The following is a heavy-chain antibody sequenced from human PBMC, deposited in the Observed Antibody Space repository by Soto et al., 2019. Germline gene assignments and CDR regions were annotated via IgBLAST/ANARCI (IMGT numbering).Heavy chain of an antibody. V-gene: IGHV1-69*13. CDR2: IIPIFGTA. CDR1: GGTFSSYA. CDR3: ASADRWLQLLFDY. D-gene: IGHD5-12*01. Sequence: SVKVSCKASGGTFSSYAISWVRQAPGQGLEWMGGIIPIFGTANYAQKFQGRVTITADESTSTAYMELSSLRSEDTAVYYCASADRWLQLLFDYWGQGTLVTVSS. J-gene: IGHJ4*02.